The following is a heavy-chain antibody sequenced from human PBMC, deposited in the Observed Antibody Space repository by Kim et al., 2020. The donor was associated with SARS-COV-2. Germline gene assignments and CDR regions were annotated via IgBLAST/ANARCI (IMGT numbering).Heavy chain of an antibody. Sequence: SETLSLTCTVSGGPISSYYWSWIRQPPGKGLEWIGYIYYSGSTNYNPSLKSRVTISVDTSKNQFSLKLSSVTAADTAVYYCARSLRDGYTSFDYWGQGTLVTVSS. CDR1: GGPISSYY. CDR2: IYYSGST. CDR3: ARSLRDGYTSFDY. V-gene: IGHV4-59*01. J-gene: IGHJ4*02. D-gene: IGHD5-12*01.